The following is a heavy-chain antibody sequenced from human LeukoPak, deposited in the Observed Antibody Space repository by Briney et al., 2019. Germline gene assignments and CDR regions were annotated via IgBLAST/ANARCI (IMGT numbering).Heavy chain of an antibody. CDR2: INPKSGGT. CDR1: GYTFNDYF. Sequence: ASVKVSCKASGYTFNDYFIHWVRQAPGQGLEWMGWINPKSGGTNYAQKFQGRVTMTRDTSIITAYLEVSSLRSDDAAVYYCARADGEYRPFDNWGQGTLVTVSS. J-gene: IGHJ4*02. CDR3: ARADGEYRPFDN. D-gene: IGHD2/OR15-2a*01. V-gene: IGHV1-2*02.